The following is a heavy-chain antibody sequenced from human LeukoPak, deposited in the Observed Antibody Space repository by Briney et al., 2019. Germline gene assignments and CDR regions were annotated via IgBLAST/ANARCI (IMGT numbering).Heavy chain of an antibody. V-gene: IGHV3-23*01. CDR3: ALNDYGDLEGAFDI. J-gene: IGHJ3*02. Sequence: PGGTLRLSCAASGFTFSSYGMSWVRQAPGKGLEWVSAISGSGGSTYYADSVKGRFTISRDNSKNTLYLQMNSLRAEDTAVYYCALNDYGDLEGAFDIWGQGTMVTVSS. CDR1: GFTFSSYG. CDR2: ISGSGGST. D-gene: IGHD4-17*01.